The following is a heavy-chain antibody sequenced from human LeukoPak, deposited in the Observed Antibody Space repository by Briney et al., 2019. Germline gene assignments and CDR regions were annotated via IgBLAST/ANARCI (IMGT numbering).Heavy chain of an antibody. J-gene: IGHJ3*02. CDR2: IYYSGST. Sequence: SETLSLTCTVSGGSISSYYWSWIRQPPGKGLEWIGYIYYSGSTYYNPSLRSRVTISVDTSKNQFSLKLSSVTAADTAVYYCASQYYYDSSGYWHDAFDIWGQGTMVTVSS. V-gene: IGHV4-59*01. CDR1: GGSISSYY. CDR3: ASQYYYDSSGYWHDAFDI. D-gene: IGHD3-22*01.